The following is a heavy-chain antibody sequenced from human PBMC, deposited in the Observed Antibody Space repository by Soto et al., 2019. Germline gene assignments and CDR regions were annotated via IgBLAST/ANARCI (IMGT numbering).Heavy chain of an antibody. CDR2: ISVSGSYV. J-gene: IGHJ6*01. CDR3: ARVGYSDHRTG. V-gene: IGHV3-21*04. CDR1: GFTFSSHS. D-gene: IGHD4-17*01. Sequence: EVRLVESGGGLVKPGGSLRLSCAGSGFTFSSHSMNWVRQAPGKGLEWVSTISVSGSYVNYADSVKGRFSISRDNAKNVLYLQMHRRRAEDPAIYYCARVGYSDHRTGWGQGTTVNVSS.